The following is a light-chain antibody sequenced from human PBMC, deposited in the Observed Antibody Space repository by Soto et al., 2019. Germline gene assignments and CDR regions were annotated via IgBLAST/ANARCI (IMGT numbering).Light chain of an antibody. CDR1: SGHSSYA. Sequence: QAVVTQSPSASASLGASVKLTCTLSSGHSSYAIAWHQQQPEKGPRYLMKLNSDGSHSKGDGIPDRVSGSSSGAERYLTISSLQSEAEADYYCQTWVTGPGDVVFGGGTKLTVL. J-gene: IGLJ2*01. CDR3: QTWVTGPGDVV. V-gene: IGLV4-69*01. CDR2: LNSDGSH.